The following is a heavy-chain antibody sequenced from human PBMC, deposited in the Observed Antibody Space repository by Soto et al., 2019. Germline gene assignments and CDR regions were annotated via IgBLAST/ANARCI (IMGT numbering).Heavy chain of an antibody. CDR1: GFTFSSYA. V-gene: IGHV3-23*01. CDR2: VCGSGDST. CDR3: AKVGDYDFWSGYPYFDY. Sequence: EVQLLESGGGLVQPGGSLRLSCVASGFTFSSYAMSWVRQAPGKGLEWVSGVCGSGDSTYYADSVKGRFTISRDNSKNTVYLQISSLRAEDTATYYCAKVGDYDFWSGYPYFDYWGQGTLVTVSS. D-gene: IGHD3-3*01. J-gene: IGHJ4*02.